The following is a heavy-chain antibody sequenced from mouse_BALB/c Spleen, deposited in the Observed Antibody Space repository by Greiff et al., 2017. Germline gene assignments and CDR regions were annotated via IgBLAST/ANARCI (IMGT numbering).Heavy chain of an antibody. V-gene: IGHV1S34*01. CDR3: ALYYYGSSSYYFDY. CDR2: ISCYNGAT. CDR1: GYSFTGYY. D-gene: IGHD1-1*01. Sequence: LVKTGASVKISCKASGYSFTGYYMHWVKQSHGKSLEWIGYISCYNGATSYNQKFKGKATFTVDTSSSTAYMQFNSLTSEDSAVYYCALYYYGSSSYYFDYWGQGTTLTVSS. J-gene: IGHJ2*01.